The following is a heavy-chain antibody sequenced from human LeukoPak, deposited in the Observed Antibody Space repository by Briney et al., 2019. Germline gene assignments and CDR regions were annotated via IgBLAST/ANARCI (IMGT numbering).Heavy chain of an antibody. Sequence: GSLRLSCTASGFTFGDYAMSWVRQAPGKGLEWVGFITSKAYGATTDYVASVKGRFTISRDDSKSIAYLQMNSLKTEDTAVYYCSRHIVGARTYFDYWGQGALVTVSS. CDR3: SRHIVGARTYFDY. CDR2: ITSKAYGATT. CDR1: GFTFGDYA. V-gene: IGHV3-49*04. J-gene: IGHJ4*02. D-gene: IGHD1-26*01.